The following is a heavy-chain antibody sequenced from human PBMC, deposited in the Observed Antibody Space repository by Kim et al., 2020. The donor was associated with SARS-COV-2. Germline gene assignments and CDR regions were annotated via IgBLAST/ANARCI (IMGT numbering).Heavy chain of an antibody. D-gene: IGHD3-16*01. CDR2: IDNGGSI. J-gene: IGHJ6*02. CDR1: GGSFSGYQ. Sequence: SETLSLTCAVYGGSFSGYQWCWICHPPGPGLEWIGEIDNGGSINYNPSLKSRVTISIDTSTNQFSLRLTFVTVADTGFYFCARGRAEVVPSPILGIGPHYVYCILDVWGHGTPVTVSS. V-gene: IGHV4-34*01. CDR3: ARGRAEVVPSPILGIGPHYVYCILDV.